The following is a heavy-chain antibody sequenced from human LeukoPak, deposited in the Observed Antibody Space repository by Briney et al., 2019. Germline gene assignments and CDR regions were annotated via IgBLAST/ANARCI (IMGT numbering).Heavy chain of an antibody. CDR2: FDPEDGET. V-gene: IGHV1-24*01. Sequence: ASVKVSCKVSGYTLTELSMHWVRQAPGKGLEWMGGFDPEDGETIYAQKFQGRVTMTEDTSTDTAYMELSSLRSEDTAVYYCARGGYYDILTGYHDAFDIWGQGTMVTVSS. J-gene: IGHJ3*02. CDR3: ARGGYYDILTGYHDAFDI. D-gene: IGHD3-9*01. CDR1: GYTLTELS.